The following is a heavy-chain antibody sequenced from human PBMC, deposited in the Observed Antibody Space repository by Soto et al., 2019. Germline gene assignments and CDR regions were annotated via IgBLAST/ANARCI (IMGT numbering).Heavy chain of an antibody. CDR1: GFTFSSYA. J-gene: IGHJ4*02. D-gene: IGHD3-22*01. CDR3: ARGGIVVVITTILDY. CDR2: ISYDGSNK. V-gene: IGHV3-30-3*01. Sequence: QVQLVASGGGVVQPGRSLRLSCAASGFTFSSYAMHWVRQAPGKGLEWVAVISYDGSNKYYADSVKGRFTLSRDNSKNTLYLQMNSLRAEDTAVYYCARGGIVVVITTILDYWGQGTLVTVSS.